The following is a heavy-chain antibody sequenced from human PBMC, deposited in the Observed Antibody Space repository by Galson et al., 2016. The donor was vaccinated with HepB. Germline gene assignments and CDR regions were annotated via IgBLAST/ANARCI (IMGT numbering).Heavy chain of an antibody. CDR1: GFTFSSSS. Sequence: SLRLSCAASGFTFSSSSMNWVRQAPGKGLEWVSSISSNRRYINYVDSVRGRFTISRDYAKNSLYLQMNSLRAEDTAVYYCARDFRGSNIASRDFDYWGQGTLVTVSS. J-gene: IGHJ4*02. V-gene: IGHV3-21*01. CDR2: ISSNRRYI. D-gene: IGHD6-6*01. CDR3: ARDFRGSNIASRDFDY.